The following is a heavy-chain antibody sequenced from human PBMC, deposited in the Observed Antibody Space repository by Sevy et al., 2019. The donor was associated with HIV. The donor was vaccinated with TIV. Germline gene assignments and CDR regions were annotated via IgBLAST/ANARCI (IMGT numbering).Heavy chain of an antibody. CDR1: GFTFSDYY. CDR2: ISSSGSTI. CDR3: ARDHRVWSGYHYYYYGMDV. V-gene: IGHV3-11*01. D-gene: IGHD3-3*01. Sequence: GGSLRLSCAASGFTFSDYYMSWIRQAPGKGLEWVSYISSSGSTIYYADSVNGRFTISRDNAKNSLYLQMNSLRAEDTAVYYCARDHRVWSGYHYYYYGMDVWGQGTTVTVSS. J-gene: IGHJ6*02.